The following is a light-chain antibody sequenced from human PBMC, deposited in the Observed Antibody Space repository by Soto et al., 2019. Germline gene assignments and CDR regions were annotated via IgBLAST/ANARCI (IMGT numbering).Light chain of an antibody. CDR1: SSTVGSNH. CDR2: KNN. CDR3: SSYAGNNNFV. J-gene: IGLJ1*01. Sequence: QSVLTQPPSASGTPGQRVTISCSGYSSTVGSNHVYWYQKFPGMAPKLLISKNNQRPSGVPDRFSVSKSGTSASLAISGLRSEYESDYYCSSYAGNNNFVFGSGTKVAVL. V-gene: IGLV1-47*01.